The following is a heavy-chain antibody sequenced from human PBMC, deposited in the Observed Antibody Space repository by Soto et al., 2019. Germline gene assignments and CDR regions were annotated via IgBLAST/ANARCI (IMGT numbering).Heavy chain of an antibody. D-gene: IGHD6-19*01. V-gene: IGHV4-59*12. Sequence: QVQLQESGPGLVKPSETLSLTCTVSGGSISSYYWNWIRQPPGKGLEWIGYIYFTGSTNYIPSLNGRVTISVDTSKTRFSLELTSVTAADTAVYYCAREVAGLISWGQGILVTVSS. CDR2: IYFTGST. CDR1: GGSISSYY. CDR3: AREVAGLIS. J-gene: IGHJ1*01.